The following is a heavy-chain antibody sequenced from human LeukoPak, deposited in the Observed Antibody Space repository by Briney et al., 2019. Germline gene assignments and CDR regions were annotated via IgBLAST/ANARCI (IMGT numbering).Heavy chain of an antibody. CDR3: ARGSSSSWYFCF. J-gene: IGHJ4*02. V-gene: IGHV3-23*01. D-gene: IGHD6-13*01. CDR2: ISGSGGST. CDR1: GFTFSSYA. Sequence: GGSLRLSCAASGFTFSSYAMSWVRQAPGKGLEWVSAISGSGGSTYYADSVKGRFTISRDNAKNSLYLQMNSLRAEDTAVYYCARGSSSSWYFCFGGQGTLVTVSS.